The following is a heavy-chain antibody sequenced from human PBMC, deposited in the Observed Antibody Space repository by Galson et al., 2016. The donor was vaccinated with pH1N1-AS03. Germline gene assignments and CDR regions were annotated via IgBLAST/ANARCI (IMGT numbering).Heavy chain of an antibody. CDR1: GYSFVSYW. D-gene: IGHD5-18*01. CDR3: ARTSGYSSHWALDI. Sequence: QSGAEVKKPGESLKISCKGSGYSFVSYWIGWVRQMPRKGLEWMGVIYSGVSADTRYSPSFQGQVTISADKSISTAYLQWSSLKASDSAIYYCARTSGYSSHWALDIWGQGTMVTVSS. CDR2: IYSGVSADT. J-gene: IGHJ3*02. V-gene: IGHV5-51*01.